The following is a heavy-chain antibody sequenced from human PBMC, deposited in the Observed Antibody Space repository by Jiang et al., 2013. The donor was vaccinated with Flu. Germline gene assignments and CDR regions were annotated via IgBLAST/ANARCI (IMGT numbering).Heavy chain of an antibody. Sequence: LLKPSETLSLTCAVNGESLNGYYGTWIRQSPGKGLEWIGEVNIVGRTNYNPSLESRVAISVDTATNQFSLKLSSVTAADTAVYFCARGLGDLVTVPPAVACMDVWGQGTTVIVAS. V-gene: IGHV4-34*01. CDR3: ARGLGDLVTVPPAVACMDV. D-gene: IGHD3-16*01. CDR2: VNIVGRT. CDR1: GESLNGYY. J-gene: IGHJ6*02.